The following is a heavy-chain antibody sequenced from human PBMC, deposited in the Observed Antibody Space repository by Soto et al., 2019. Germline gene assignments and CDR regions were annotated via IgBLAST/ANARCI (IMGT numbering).Heavy chain of an antibody. CDR3: ARDPSVQGLVHLRYYYYGMDV. V-gene: IGHV3-30-3*01. D-gene: IGHD6-19*01. CDR1: GFTFSSYA. Sequence: QVQLVESGGGVVQPGRSLRLSCAASGFTFSSYAMHWVRQAPGKGLEWVAVISYDGSNKYYADSVKGRFTISRDNSKNXRXLXXNSRRAEDTAVYYCARDPSVQGLVHLRYYYYGMDVWGQGTTVTVSS. J-gene: IGHJ6*02. CDR2: ISYDGSNK.